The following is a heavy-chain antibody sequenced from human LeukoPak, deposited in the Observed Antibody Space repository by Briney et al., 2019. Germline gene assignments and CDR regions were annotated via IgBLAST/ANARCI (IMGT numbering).Heavy chain of an antibody. J-gene: IGHJ3*02. CDR2: IYTSGST. V-gene: IGHV4-4*07. Sequence: SETLSLTCTVSGDSISSYYWSWIRQPAGKGLEWIGRIYTSGSTNYNPSLKSRVTMSVDTSKNQFSLKLSSVTAADTAVYYCARFKRYYDFWSGYPPNNDAFDIWGQGTMVTVSS. D-gene: IGHD3-3*01. CDR1: GDSISSYY. CDR3: ARFKRYYDFWSGYPPNNDAFDI.